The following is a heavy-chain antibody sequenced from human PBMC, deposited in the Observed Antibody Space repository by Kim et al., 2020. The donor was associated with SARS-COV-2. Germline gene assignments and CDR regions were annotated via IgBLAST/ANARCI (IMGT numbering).Heavy chain of an antibody. CDR3: ARQGGRGVSIDD. CDR1: GYRFTNYW. D-gene: IGHD6-6*01. V-gene: IGHV5-51*01. J-gene: IGHJ4*02. Sequence: GESLKISCKASGYRFTNYWIAWVRQMPGKGLEWMGIVNPAGSDTRNSPSFQGQVPISADKSINTACLHWSSLEASDTATFYCARQGGRGVSIDDWGQGSLVTVSS. CDR2: VNPAGSDT.